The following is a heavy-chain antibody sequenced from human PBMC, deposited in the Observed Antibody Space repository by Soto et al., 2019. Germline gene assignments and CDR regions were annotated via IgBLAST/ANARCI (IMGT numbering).Heavy chain of an antibody. CDR2: ISYDGSNK. CDR3: ARDSKIRGLRTIWYFDL. J-gene: IGHJ2*01. Sequence: QVQLVESGGGVVQPGRSLRLSCAASGFTFSSYAMHWVRQAPGKGLEWVAVISYDGSNKYYADSVKGRFTISRDNSKNTRYLQMNSLRAEDTAVYYCARDSKIRGLRTIWYFDLWGRGTLVTVSS. D-gene: IGHD3-10*01. CDR1: GFTFSSYA. V-gene: IGHV3-30-3*01.